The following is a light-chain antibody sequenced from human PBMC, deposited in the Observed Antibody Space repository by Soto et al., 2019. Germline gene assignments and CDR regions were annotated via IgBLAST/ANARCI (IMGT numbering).Light chain of an antibody. CDR1: QTIRKS. V-gene: IGKV1-39*01. Sequence: DIQMTQSPSSLSASVGDTISITCRSFQTIRKSLNWYQQRPGKAPKLLIFGASSLHNGVPPRFSGLGSERHFTLNITTPQPEDAATYYCQQSFSDPYTFGQGTRVDI. CDR2: GAS. J-gene: IGKJ2*01. CDR3: QQSFSDPYT.